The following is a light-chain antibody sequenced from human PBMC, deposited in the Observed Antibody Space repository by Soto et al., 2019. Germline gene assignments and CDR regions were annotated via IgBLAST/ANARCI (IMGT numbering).Light chain of an antibody. J-gene: IGKJ1*01. CDR1: QSINSW. V-gene: IGKV1-5*03. Sequence: DIQMTQSPSTLSASVGDRVTITCRASQSINSWLDWYQQKPGKAPKLLIYKASSFESGVPSRFTGSGSGTEFTLSISSLRPDDFATYYCQEYNSYWTFGQGTKVEIK. CDR2: KAS. CDR3: QEYNSYWT.